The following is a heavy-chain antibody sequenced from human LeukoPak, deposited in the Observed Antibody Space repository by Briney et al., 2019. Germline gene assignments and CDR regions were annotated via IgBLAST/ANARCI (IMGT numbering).Heavy chain of an antibody. D-gene: IGHD6-13*01. J-gene: IGHJ4*02. CDR2: INAGNGNT. V-gene: IGHV1-3*01. Sequence: ASVKVSCKASGYTFTSYAMHWVRQAPGQRLEWMGWINAGNGNTKYSQKFQGRVTITRDTSASTAYMELSSLRSEDTAVYYCARGAVAGITTPDYWGQGSLVTVSS. CDR3: ARGAVAGITTPDY. CDR1: GYTFTSYA.